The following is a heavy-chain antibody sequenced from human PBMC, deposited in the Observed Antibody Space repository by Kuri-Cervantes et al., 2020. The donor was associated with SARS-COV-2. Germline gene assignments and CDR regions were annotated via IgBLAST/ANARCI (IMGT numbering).Heavy chain of an antibody. D-gene: IGHD2-2*01. CDR3: ARDRGIVVVPAEGYFDY. Sequence: GGSLRPSCAASGFIFSSYAMHWVRQAPGKGLEWVAVISYDGSNKYYADSVKGRFTIPRDNSKNTLYLQMNSLRAEDTAVYYCARDRGIVVVPAEGYFDYWGQGTLVTVSS. CDR1: GFIFSSYA. CDR2: ISYDGSNK. J-gene: IGHJ4*02. V-gene: IGHV3-30-3*01.